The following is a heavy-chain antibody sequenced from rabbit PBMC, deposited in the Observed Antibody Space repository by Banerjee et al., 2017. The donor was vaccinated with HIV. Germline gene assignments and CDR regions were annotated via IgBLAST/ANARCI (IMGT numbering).Heavy chain of an antibody. CDR2: IYAGSSGST. D-gene: IGHD4-2*01. Sequence: EESGGDLVKPEGSLTLTCTASGFSFSSSYWICWVRQAPGKGLEWIACIYAGSSGSTYYASWAKGRFTISKTSSTTVTLQMTSLTAADTATYFCARGDAADAGFIFRLWGPGTLVTVS. CDR1: GFSFSSSYW. J-gene: IGHJ4*01. CDR3: ARGDAADAGFIFRL. V-gene: IGHV1S45*01.